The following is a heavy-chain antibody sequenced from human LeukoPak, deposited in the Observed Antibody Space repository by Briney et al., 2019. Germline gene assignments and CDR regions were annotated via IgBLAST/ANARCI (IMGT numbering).Heavy chain of an antibody. J-gene: IGHJ6*02. D-gene: IGHD4-17*01. V-gene: IGHV4-34*01. CDR3: ARVDGDHGSGGMDV. CDR2: IKHSGST. CDR1: GGSFSGYY. Sequence: SETLSLTCAVYGGSFSGYYWSWIRQPPGKGLEWIGEIKHSGSTNYNPSLKSRVTISVDTSKNQFSLKLSSVTAADTAVYYCARVDGDHGSGGMDVWGQGTTVTVSS.